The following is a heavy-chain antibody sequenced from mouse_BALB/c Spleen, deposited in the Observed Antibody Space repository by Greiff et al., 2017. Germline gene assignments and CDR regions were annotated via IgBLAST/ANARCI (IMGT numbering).Heavy chain of an antibody. D-gene: IGHD2-4*01. V-gene: IGHV10S3*01. Sequence: EAGGGLVQPKGSLKLSCAASGFTFNTNAMNWVRQAPGKGLEWVARIRSKSNNYATYYADSVKDRFTISRDDSQSMLYLQMNNLKTEDTAMYYCVRDRYDYDEATGVGGFAYWGQGTLVTVSA. CDR1: GFTFNTNA. CDR3: VRDRYDYDEATGVGGFAY. J-gene: IGHJ3*01. CDR2: IRSKSNNYAT.